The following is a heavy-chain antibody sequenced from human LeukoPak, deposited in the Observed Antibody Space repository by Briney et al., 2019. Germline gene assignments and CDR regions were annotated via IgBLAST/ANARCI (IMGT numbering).Heavy chain of an antibody. V-gene: IGHV4-4*07. D-gene: IGHD2-2*01. CDR3: AREWAPYCSSTSCYGLGYYYYYMDV. CDR1: GGSISSYY. CDR2: IYTSGST. Sequence: SETLSLTCTVSGGSISSYYWSWIRQPAGRGLEWMGRIYTSGSTNYNPSLKSRVTMSVDTSKNQFSLKLSSVTAADTAVYYCAREWAPYCSSTSCYGLGYYYYYMDVWGKGTTVTVSS. J-gene: IGHJ6*03.